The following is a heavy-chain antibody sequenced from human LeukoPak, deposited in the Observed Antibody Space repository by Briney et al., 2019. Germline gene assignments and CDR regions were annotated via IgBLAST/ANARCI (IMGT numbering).Heavy chain of an antibody. D-gene: IGHD3-22*01. V-gene: IGHV3-30*04. J-gene: IGHJ4*02. CDR1: GFTFSSYA. Sequence: GGSLRLSCAASGFTFSSYAMHWVRQAPGKGLEWVAVISYDGSNKKYADSVKGRFTTSRDNSKNTLYLQMNSLRAEDTAVYYCAKGHGDASGYYYFDYWGQGTLVTVSS. CDR2: ISYDGSNK. CDR3: AKGHGDASGYYYFDY.